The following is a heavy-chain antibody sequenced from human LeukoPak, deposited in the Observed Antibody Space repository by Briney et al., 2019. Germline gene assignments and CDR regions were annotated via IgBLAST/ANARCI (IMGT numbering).Heavy chain of an antibody. Sequence: GGSLRLSCAASGFTFDDYAMHWVRQAPGKGLEWVSGISWNSGSIGYADSVKGRFTISRDNAKNSLYLQMNSLRAEDTAVYYCARGPPYGGSSWNYYFDYWGQGTLVTVSS. CDR2: ISWNSGSI. CDR3: ARGPPYGGSSWNYYFDY. D-gene: IGHD6-13*01. CDR1: GFTFDDYA. J-gene: IGHJ4*02. V-gene: IGHV3-9*01.